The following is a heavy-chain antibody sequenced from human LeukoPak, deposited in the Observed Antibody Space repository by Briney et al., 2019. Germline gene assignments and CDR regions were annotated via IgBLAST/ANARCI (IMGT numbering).Heavy chain of an antibody. CDR3: AHGTMYQLDY. CDR2: ISFDGTHD. Sequence: GTSLRLSCAASGFTFSSYAIHWVRQAPGKGLEWVAVISFDGTHDFYADSVKGRFTISRDNSKNTLYLQMNSLRAEDTAVYYCAHGTMYQLDYWGQGTLVTVSS. CDR1: GFTFSSYA. D-gene: IGHD2-2*01. V-gene: IGHV3-30*04. J-gene: IGHJ4*02.